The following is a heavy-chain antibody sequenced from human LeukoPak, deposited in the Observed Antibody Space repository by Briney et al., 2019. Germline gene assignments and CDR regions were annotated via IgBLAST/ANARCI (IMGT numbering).Heavy chain of an antibody. J-gene: IGHJ4*02. CDR1: GFTFSSYS. D-gene: IGHD2-8*01. Sequence: GGSLRLSCAASGFTFSSYSMNWVRQAPGKGLEWVSSISSSSSYIYYADSVKGRFTISRDNAKNSLYLQMNSPRVEDTAVYYCARVSVRYFDNWGQGTQVTVSS. V-gene: IGHV3-21*01. CDR2: ISSSSSYI. CDR3: ARVSVRYFDN.